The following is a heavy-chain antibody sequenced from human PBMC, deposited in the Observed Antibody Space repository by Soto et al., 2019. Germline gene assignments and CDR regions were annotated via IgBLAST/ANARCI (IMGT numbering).Heavy chain of an antibody. CDR2: IYYSGST. V-gene: IGHV4-59*08. J-gene: IGHJ3*02. D-gene: IGHD6-13*01. CDR1: GGSISSYY. CDR3: ARRYSSAFDI. Sequence: PSETLSLTCTVSGGSISSYYWSWIRQPPGKGLEWIGYIYYSGSTNYNPSLKSRVTISVDTSKNQFSLNLSSVTAADTAVYYCARRYSSAFDIWGQGTMVTVSS.